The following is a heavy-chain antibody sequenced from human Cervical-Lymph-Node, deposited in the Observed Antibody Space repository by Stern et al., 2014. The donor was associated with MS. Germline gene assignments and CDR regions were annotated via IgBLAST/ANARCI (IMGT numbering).Heavy chain of an antibody. Sequence: VQLLESGAEVKKPGSSVKVSCKASGDTFINHAFTWVRQAPGQGLEWMGGIIPMYDAPKFAQKFSGRVAITADASTNTVYMELSSLRSEDTAMFYCARSFRPYYDSSGYPDALDMWGQGTMVTVSS. CDR1: GDTFINHA. CDR3: ARSFRPYYDSSGYPDALDM. J-gene: IGHJ3*02. D-gene: IGHD3-22*01. V-gene: IGHV1-69*01. CDR2: IIPMYDAP.